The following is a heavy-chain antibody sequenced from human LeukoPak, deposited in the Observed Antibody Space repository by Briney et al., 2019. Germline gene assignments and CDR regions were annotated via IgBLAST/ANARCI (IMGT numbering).Heavy chain of an antibody. V-gene: IGHV1-69*04. CDR3: ARELVDTAMVPNMY. D-gene: IGHD5-18*01. CDR2: IIPILGIA. CDR1: GGTFSSYA. Sequence: GASVKVSCKASGGTFSSYAISWVRQAPGQGLEWMGRIIPILGIANYAQKFQGRVTITADKSTSTAYMELSSLRSEDTAVYYCARELVDTAMVPNMYWGQGTLVTVSS. J-gene: IGHJ4*02.